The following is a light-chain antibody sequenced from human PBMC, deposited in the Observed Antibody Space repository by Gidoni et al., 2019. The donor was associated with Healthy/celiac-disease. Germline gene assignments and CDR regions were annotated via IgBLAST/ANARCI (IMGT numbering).Light chain of an antibody. CDR1: QGISSA. J-gene: IGKJ5*01. CDR3: QQFNSDFT. CDR2: DAS. V-gene: IGKV1-13*02. Sequence: ALPLTQSPSSLSASVGDRVTSTCRASQGISSALDWYQQKPGKAPKLLIYDASSLEIGVPARFSGSGSGTDFTLTISSLQPEDFATYYWQQFNSDFTFGQGTRLEIK.